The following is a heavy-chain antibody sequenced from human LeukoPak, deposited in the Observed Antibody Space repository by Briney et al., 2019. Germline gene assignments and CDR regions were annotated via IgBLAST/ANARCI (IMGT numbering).Heavy chain of an antibody. CDR3: AKEYYDILTGYCDAFDI. CDR2: ISSSSSYI. V-gene: IGHV3-21*04. CDR1: GFTFSSYS. Sequence: GGSLRLSCAASGFTFSSYSMNWVRQAPGKGLEWVSSISSSSSYIYYADSVKGRFTFSRDNAKNSLYLQMNSLRAEDTAVYYCAKEYYDILTGYCDAFDIWGQGTMVTVSS. J-gene: IGHJ3*02. D-gene: IGHD3-9*01.